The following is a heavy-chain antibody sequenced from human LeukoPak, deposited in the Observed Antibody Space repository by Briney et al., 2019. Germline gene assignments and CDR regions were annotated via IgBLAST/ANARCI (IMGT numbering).Heavy chain of an antibody. CDR2: ISGSGGST. CDR3: AKGEVGATEGFDY. D-gene: IGHD1-26*01. J-gene: IGHJ4*02. CDR1: GFTFSSYG. Sequence: GESLRLSCAASGFTFSSYGMSWVRQAPGKGLEWVSAISGSGGSTYYADSVKGRFTISRDNSKNTLYLQMNSLRAEDTAVYYCAKGEVGATEGFDYWGQGTLVTVSS. V-gene: IGHV3-23*01.